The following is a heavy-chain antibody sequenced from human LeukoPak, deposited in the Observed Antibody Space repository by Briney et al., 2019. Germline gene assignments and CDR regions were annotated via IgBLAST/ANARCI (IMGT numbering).Heavy chain of an antibody. D-gene: IGHD6-13*01. CDR1: GFTFSDYY. V-gene: IGHV3-66*01. Sequence: PGGSLRLSCAASGFTFSDYYMSWIRQAPGKGLEWVSVIYSGGSTYYADSVKGRFTISRDNSKNTLYLQMNSLRAEDTAVYYCAREGYSSSWSPGYYYYYYGMDVWGQGTTVTVSS. CDR2: IYSGGST. J-gene: IGHJ6*02. CDR3: AREGYSSSWSPGYYYYYYGMDV.